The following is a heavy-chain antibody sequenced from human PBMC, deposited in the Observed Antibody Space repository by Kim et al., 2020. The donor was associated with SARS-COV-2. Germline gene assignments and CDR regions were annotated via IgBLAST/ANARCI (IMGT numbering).Heavy chain of an antibody. CDR1: GGSISGYY. D-gene: IGHD3-10*01. J-gene: IGHJ6*02. V-gene: IGHV4-4*07. CDR2: IHSGGST. CDR3: AGDNPIYDGSGEHYRFGMDV. Sequence: SETLSLTCRVSGGSISGYYWSWVRQSGGKGLEYIGRIHSGGSTNYDASLRSRLIMSVDMSKNQISLRLSTVTAADTAVYYCAGDNPIYDGSGEHYRFGMDVWRQGTTVTVS.